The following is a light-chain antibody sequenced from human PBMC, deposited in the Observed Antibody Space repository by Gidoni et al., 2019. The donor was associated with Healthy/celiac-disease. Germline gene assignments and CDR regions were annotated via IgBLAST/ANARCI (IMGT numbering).Light chain of an antibody. CDR3: QRRSNWLGGT. V-gene: IGKV3-11*01. CDR1: QSVSSY. Sequence: EIVLTQSPATLSLSPGERATLSCRASQSVSSYLAWYQQKPGQAPRLLIYDASNRATGIPARFSGSGSGTDFTLNISSLAPEDFAVYYCQRRSNWLGGTFXQXTKVEIK. J-gene: IGKJ1*01. CDR2: DAS.